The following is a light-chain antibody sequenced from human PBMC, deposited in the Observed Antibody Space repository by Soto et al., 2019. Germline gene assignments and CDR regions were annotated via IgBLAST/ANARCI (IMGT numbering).Light chain of an antibody. J-gene: IGKJ2*01. Sequence: EVVLTQSPGTLSLSPGEGATLSCRASQSISSSYLAWYQHKPGQAPRLLIYAASRRATGIPDRFRGSGSGTDFTITISRLELADFVVYYCQQYGTSRYTFGQGTKLEIK. CDR1: QSISSSY. CDR3: QQYGTSRYT. CDR2: AAS. V-gene: IGKV3-20*01.